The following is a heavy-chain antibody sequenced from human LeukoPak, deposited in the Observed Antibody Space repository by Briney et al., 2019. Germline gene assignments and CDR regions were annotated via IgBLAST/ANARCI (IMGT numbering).Heavy chain of an antibody. Sequence: GGSLRLSCAASGFTFSSYWMHWVRQAPGKGLVWDSRTNYDGSSTTYADSVKGRLTISRDNAKNTLYLQMNSLRAEDTAVYYCARSRYSSPSGGVDYWGQGTLVTVSS. CDR3: ARSRYSSPSGGVDY. D-gene: IGHD6-6*01. CDR1: GFTFSSYW. CDR2: TNYDGSST. V-gene: IGHV3-74*01. J-gene: IGHJ4*02.